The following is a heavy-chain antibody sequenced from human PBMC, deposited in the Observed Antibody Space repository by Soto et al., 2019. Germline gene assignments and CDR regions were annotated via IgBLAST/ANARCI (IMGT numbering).Heavy chain of an antibody. V-gene: IGHV1-69*12. D-gene: IGHD6-6*01. CDR1: GGTFSTYV. CDR3: ALRRSSRIPFA. J-gene: IGHJ6*02. CDR2: IIPNFGIA. Sequence: QVQLVQSGAEVKKSGSSVKVSCKASGGTFSTYVVSWVRQAPGQGLEWMGGIIPNFGIANYAQKLQDRVTITADDSTRTAYMELHSLGSGGTAVYYCALRRSSRIPFAWGQGTTVIVSS.